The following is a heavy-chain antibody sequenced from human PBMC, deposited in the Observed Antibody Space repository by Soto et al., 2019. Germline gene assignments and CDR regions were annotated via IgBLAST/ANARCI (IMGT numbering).Heavy chain of an antibody. J-gene: IGHJ4*02. D-gene: IGHD1-1*01. CDR3: ARDEDVPDNGLDH. CDR2: IVADGTGL. CDR1: GFRFSNYG. Sequence: QVPLVESGGGVVQPGRSLRLSCAASGFRFSNYGMHWVRQAPGKGLEWLAVIVADGTGLHYADSVRGRFTISRDNSDNTHYPQLTRLGAVDADIYVCARDEDVPDNGLDHWGQGTRVTVSS. V-gene: IGHV3-33*01.